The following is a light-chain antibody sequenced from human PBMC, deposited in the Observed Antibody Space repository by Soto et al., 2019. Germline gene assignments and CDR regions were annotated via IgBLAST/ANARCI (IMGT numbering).Light chain of an antibody. J-gene: IGKJ2*01. V-gene: IGKV1-5*01. Sequence: DIQMTQTPSTLSASVGDRVTITCRASQSISHYLAWYQQRPGKAPKLLIYDASSLESGVPSTFSVSGSGTAFTLTISSLQPDTFAPYYCQQYNRYPVTFGQGTRREIK. CDR3: QQYNRYPVT. CDR1: QSISHY. CDR2: DAS.